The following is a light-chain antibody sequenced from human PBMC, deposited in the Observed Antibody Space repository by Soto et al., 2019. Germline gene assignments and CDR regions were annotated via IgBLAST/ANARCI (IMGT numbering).Light chain of an antibody. CDR3: CSYAGSSIFYV. J-gene: IGLJ1*01. V-gene: IGLV2-23*02. CDR2: EVS. Sequence: QSALTQPASVSGSPGQSITISCTGTSSDFGSYNLVSWYQQHPGKAPKLMIYEVSKRPSGVSSRFSGSKSGSTASLTISGLQAEDEADYYCCSYAGSSIFYVFGTGTKVTVL. CDR1: SSDFGSYNL.